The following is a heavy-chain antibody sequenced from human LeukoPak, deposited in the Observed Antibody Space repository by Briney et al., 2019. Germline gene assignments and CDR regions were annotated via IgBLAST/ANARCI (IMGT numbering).Heavy chain of an antibody. J-gene: IGHJ4*02. V-gene: IGHV4-38-2*02. CDR3: AGDYYGSGSYSGY. D-gene: IGHD3-10*01. CDR1: GYSISSGYY. Sequence: SETLSLTCTVSGYSISSGYYWGWIRQPPGKGLEWIGSIYHSGSTYYNPSLKSRVTISVDTSKNQFSLKLSSVTAADTAVYYCAGDYYGSGSYSGYWGQGTLVTVSS. CDR2: IYHSGST.